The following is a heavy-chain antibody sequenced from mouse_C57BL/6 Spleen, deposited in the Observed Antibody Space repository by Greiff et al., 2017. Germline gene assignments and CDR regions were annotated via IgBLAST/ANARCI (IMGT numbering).Heavy chain of an antibody. CDR3: TSRCYYDYDVSWFAY. CDR2: IYPGNSDT. V-gene: IGHV1-5*01. D-gene: IGHD2-4*01. CDR1: GYTFTSYW. Sequence: VHVKQSGTVLARPGASVKMSCKTSGYTFTSYWMHWVKQRPGQGLEWIGAIYPGNSDTSYNQKFKGKAKLTAVTSASTAYMELSSLTNEDSAVYYCTSRCYYDYDVSWFAYWGQGTLVTVSA. J-gene: IGHJ3*01.